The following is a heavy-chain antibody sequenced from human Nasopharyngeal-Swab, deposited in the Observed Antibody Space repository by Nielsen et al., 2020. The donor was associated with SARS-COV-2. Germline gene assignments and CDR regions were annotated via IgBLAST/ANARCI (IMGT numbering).Heavy chain of an antibody. CDR3: ARDLLWFGEFGYFDV. CDR1: GVSFSPYQ. CDR2: IYSAGNT. D-gene: IGHD3-10*01. Sequence: SETLSLTCAVSGVSFSPYQWSWIRQAPGKGLEWIGRIYSAGNTNYNESFRGRATISIDTSRGQFSLRLTSVTAADSAVYYCARDLLWFGEFGYFDVWGRGAHVTVS. J-gene: IGHJ2*01. V-gene: IGHV4-4*07.